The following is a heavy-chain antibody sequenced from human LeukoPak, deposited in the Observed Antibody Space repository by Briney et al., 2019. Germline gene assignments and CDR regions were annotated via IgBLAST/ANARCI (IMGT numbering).Heavy chain of an antibody. CDR3: ARGLIAARF. CDR1: GFTFSSYS. J-gene: IGHJ4*02. Sequence: GGSLRLSRAASGFTFSSYSMNWVRQAPGKGLEWVSSISSSSSYIYYADSVKGRFTISRDNAKNSLYLQTNSLRAEDTAVYYCARGLIAARFGGQGTLVTVSS. D-gene: IGHD6-6*01. CDR2: ISSSSSYI. V-gene: IGHV3-21*01.